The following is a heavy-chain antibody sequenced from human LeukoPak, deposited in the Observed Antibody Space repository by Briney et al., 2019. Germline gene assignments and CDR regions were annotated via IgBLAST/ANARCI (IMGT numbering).Heavy chain of an antibody. CDR2: IYSRGST. CDR1: GDSISSYY. CDR3: ARLGGGGSYSGWFDP. J-gene: IGHJ5*02. V-gene: IGHV4-4*09. Sequence: SETLSLTCRVSGDSISSYYWSWIRQPPGKGLEWIGYIYSRGSTNYNPSLKSRLTISIDTSKNQFSLKLSSVTAADTAVYYCARLGGGGSYSGWFDPWGQGTLVTVSS. D-gene: IGHD1-26*01.